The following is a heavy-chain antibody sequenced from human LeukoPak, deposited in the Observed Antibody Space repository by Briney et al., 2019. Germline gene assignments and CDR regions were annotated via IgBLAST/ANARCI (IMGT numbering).Heavy chain of an antibody. J-gene: IGHJ1*01. Sequence: GASVKVSCKASGYTFTTYDINWVRQATGQGLEWMGYMNPNSGDTGYAQKFQGRLTMTWDTSITTAYMELASLRSDDTAVYYCAGELRRDEHWGQGTLVTVSS. CDR3: AGELRRDEH. D-gene: IGHD3-10*01. V-gene: IGHV1-8*01. CDR2: MNPNSGDT. CDR1: GYTFTTYD.